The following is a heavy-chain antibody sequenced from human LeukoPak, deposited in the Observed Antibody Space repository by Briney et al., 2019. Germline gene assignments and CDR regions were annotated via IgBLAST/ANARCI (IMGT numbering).Heavy chain of an antibody. V-gene: IGHV3-23*01. Sequence: PGGFLRLSCAASGFTFSSYAMSWVRQAPGKGLEWVSTISGSGGHTYYADSVKGRFTISRDDSKNTLYLQMNSLRAEDTAVYYCAKDSYIAVTGRDYWGQGTLVTVSS. CDR1: GFTFSSYA. CDR2: ISGSGGHT. J-gene: IGHJ4*02. D-gene: IGHD6-19*01. CDR3: AKDSYIAVTGRDY.